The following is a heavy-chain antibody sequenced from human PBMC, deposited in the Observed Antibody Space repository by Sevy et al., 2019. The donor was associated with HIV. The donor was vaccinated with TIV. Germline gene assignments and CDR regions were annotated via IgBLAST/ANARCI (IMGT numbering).Heavy chain of an antibody. CDR3: ARRSLGVQVLEWSKGMDV. V-gene: IGHV4-34*01. CDR2: INHAGST. CDR1: GGSFDTYY. D-gene: IGHD3-3*01. J-gene: IGHJ6*02. Sequence: SETLYLTCAVYGGSFDTYYWTWIRQPPGKGLEWIGEINHAGSTNYNPSLRSRVTISVDTSRNQFSLQVNSVTAADTAADYCARRSLGVQVLEWSKGMDVWGQGTTVTVSS.